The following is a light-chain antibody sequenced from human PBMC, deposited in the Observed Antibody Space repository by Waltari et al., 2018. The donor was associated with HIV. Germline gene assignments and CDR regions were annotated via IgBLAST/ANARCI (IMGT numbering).Light chain of an antibody. V-gene: IGKV1-5*01. J-gene: IGKJ4*01. CDR3: QQYHAYPVT. CDR2: QAS. Sequence: DIQMTQSPATLSASVGDRVTISCRASQNINRWLAWYQQRPGKPPKFLIYQASSLESGVPSRFRGSGSGTLFTLTNNSLQPADFATYYCQQYHAYPVTFGGGTKVENK. CDR1: QNINRW.